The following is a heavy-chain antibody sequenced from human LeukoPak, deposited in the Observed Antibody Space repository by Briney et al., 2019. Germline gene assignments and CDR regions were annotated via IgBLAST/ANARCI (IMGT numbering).Heavy chain of an antibody. J-gene: IGHJ4*02. V-gene: IGHV3-15*01. CDR1: GFTFSDAW. CDR2: IISKAGGETT. D-gene: IGHD1-26*01. Sequence: GGSLRLSCAASGFTFSDAWMSWVRQAPGKGLEWAGRIISKAGGETTDYAAPVKGRFTISRDDSKNTLYLQMNSLKTEDTAVYYCTTDRVGADYWGQGTLVTVSS. CDR3: TTDRVGADY.